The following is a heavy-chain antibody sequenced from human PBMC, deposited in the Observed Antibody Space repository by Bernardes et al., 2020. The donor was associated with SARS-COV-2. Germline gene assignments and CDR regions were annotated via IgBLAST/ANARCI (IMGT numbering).Heavy chain of an antibody. V-gene: IGHV3-13*01. D-gene: IGHD4-17*01. CDR3: ARVDYGDYGLNWYFDL. CDR1: GFTFSSYD. J-gene: IGHJ2*01. CDR2: IGTAGDT. Sequence: GALRLSCAASGFTFSSYDMHWVRQATGKGLEWVSAIGTAGDTYYPGSVKGRFTISRENAKNSLYLQMNSLRAGDTAVYYCARVDYGDYGLNWYFDLWGRGTLVTVSS.